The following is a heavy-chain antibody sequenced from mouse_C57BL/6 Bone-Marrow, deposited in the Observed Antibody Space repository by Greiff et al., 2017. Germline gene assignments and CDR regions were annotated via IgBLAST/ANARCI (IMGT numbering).Heavy chain of an antibody. D-gene: IGHD2-1*01. CDR1: GYTFTSYW. J-gene: IGHJ3*01. CDR2: IHPNSGST. CDR3: APLLAWVAY. Sequence: QVQLQQPGAELVKPGASVSLSCKASGYTFTSYWMHWVKQRPGQGLEWIGMIHPNSGSTNYNEKFKSKATLTVDKSSSTAYMQLSSQTSEDSAVYYCAPLLAWVAYWGQGTLVTVSA. V-gene: IGHV1-64*01.